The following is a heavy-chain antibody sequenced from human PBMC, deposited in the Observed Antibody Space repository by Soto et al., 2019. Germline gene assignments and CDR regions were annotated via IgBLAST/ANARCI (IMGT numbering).Heavy chain of an antibody. D-gene: IGHD4-4*01. Sequence: EVQLVESXXXXVQPGGSLRLSCTASGFTFSDSWMTWVRQAPGKGLEWVARIKPDESEKKYADSVKGRFSISRDNAKNSMYLQMDSLRGEDTAVYYCVRGGSNYASWGQGTLVTVSS. CDR3: VRGGSNYAS. CDR2: IKPDESEK. V-gene: IGHV3-7*01. J-gene: IGHJ5*02. CDR1: GFTFSDSW.